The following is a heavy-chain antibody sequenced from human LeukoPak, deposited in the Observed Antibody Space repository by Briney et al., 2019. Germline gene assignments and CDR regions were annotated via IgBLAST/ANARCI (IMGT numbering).Heavy chain of an antibody. J-gene: IGHJ4*02. D-gene: IGHD2-2*02. CDR1: GFTFSSYG. CDR3: ARGRYPDY. Sequence: GGSLRLSCAASGFTFSSYGMHWVRQAPGKGLEWVSVIYSGGSTYYADSVKGRFTISRDNSKNTLYLQMNSLRAEDTAVYYCARGRYPDYWGQGTLVTVSS. CDR2: IYSGGST. V-gene: IGHV3-53*01.